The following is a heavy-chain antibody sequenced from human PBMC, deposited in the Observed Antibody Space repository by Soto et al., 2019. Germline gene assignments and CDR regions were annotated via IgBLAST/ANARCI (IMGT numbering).Heavy chain of an antibody. V-gene: IGHV1-18*01. CDR3: ARLLVVPAAMGRVYYFDY. D-gene: IGHD2-2*01. Sequence: ASVKVSCKASGYTFITYGMSWVRQAPGQGLDWMGWISTYNGDTKYADRLQGRVTMTTDTTTGTAYMELRSLRSDDTAVYYCARLLVVPAAMGRVYYFDYWGQGTLVTVSS. J-gene: IGHJ4*02. CDR2: ISTYNGDT. CDR1: GYTFITYG.